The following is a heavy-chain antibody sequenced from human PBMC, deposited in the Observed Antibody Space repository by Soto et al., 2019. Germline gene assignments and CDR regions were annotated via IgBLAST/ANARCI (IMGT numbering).Heavy chain of an antibody. CDR2: ILPIFKTP. CDR1: GDTLNNYA. J-gene: IGHJ4*02. V-gene: IGHV1-69*01. Sequence: QVQLVQSGAEVKKPGSSVKVSCKASGDTLNNYAINWVRQAPGQGLEWMGGILPIFKTPTYAQKFQGRVTIAADESTSTAYTEVSSLRSDDTAIYFCATLASGGYFFQYWGQGTLVTVSS. D-gene: IGHD5-12*01. CDR3: ATLASGGYFFQY.